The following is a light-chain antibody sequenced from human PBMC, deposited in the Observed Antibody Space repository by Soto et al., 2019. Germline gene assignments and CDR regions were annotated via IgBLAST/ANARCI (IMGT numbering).Light chain of an antibody. CDR3: QQCNNWPWT. V-gene: IGKV3-15*01. Sequence: EIVMTQSPATLSVSPGERATLSCRASQSVSSNLAWYQQKPGQAPRLLIYGASARATGIPARFSGSGSGTEFTLTISSLQSEDFAVYYCQQCNNWPWTFGQGTKVDSK. J-gene: IGKJ1*01. CDR2: GAS. CDR1: QSVSSN.